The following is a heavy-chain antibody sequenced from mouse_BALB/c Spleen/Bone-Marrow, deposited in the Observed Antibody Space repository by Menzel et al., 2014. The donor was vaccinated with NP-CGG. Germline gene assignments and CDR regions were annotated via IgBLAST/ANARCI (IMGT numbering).Heavy chain of an antibody. CDR2: ISSGGSYT. D-gene: IGHD3-1*01. V-gene: IGHV5-9-4*01. CDR3: ARDSSGYFDY. CDR1: GFTFSYYA. J-gene: IGHJ2*01. Sequence: EVMLVESWGGLVKPGGSLKLSCAASGFTFSYYAMSWVRQSPEKSLEWVAEISSGGSYTYYPDTVTGRFAISRDNAKNTLYLEMSSLRSEDTAMYYCARDSSGYFDYWGQGTTLTVSS.